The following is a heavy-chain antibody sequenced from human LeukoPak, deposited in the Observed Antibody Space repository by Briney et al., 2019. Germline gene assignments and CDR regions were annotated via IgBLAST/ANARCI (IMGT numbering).Heavy chain of an antibody. V-gene: IGHV4-34*01. CDR2: INHSGST. J-gene: IGHJ4*02. Sequence: GSLRLSCAASGFTFSSYAMSWVRQAPGKGLEWIGEINHSGSTNYNPSLKSRVTISVDTSKNQFSLKLSSVTAADTAVYYCARGPFGDYVDYWGQGTLVTVSS. D-gene: IGHD3-10*01. CDR1: GFTFSSYA. CDR3: ARGPFGDYVDY.